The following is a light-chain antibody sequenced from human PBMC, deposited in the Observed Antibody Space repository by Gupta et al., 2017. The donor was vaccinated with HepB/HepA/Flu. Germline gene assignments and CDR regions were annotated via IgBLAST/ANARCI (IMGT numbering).Light chain of an antibody. CDR3: CAYIGNGALV. Sequence: QSALTQTASVSGSPGQSITMSCTVTAGSYNFVSWYQQYPGKAPKLIISEVIKRPSGVSNRFSGPKCGNTASLTISGLQAEDETNYYCCAYIGNGALVFGGGTKLTVL. CDR2: EVI. CDR1: AGSYNF. V-gene: IGLV2-23*02. J-gene: IGLJ2*01.